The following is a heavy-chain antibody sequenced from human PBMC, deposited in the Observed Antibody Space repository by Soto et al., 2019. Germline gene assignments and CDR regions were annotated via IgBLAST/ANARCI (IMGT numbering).Heavy chain of an antibody. CDR2: LYYGRSA. CDR3: ALRSMAVVPEY. D-gene: IGHD3-22*01. V-gene: IGHV4-59*01. J-gene: IGHJ4*02. CDR1: GDSISSYY. Sequence: QVQLQESGPGLVKPSETLSLTCAVSGDSISSYYCMWIRQPPGKGLESIGYLYYGRSANYNPSLKSRVTVSLDTSTNQCSLTLSSMTAADTAVYYCALRSMAVVPEYWGQGTLVTVSS.